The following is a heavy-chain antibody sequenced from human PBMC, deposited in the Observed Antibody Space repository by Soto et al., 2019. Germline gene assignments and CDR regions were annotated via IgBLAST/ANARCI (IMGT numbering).Heavy chain of an antibody. Sequence: EVQLVESGGGLVQPGRSLRLSCAASGFTFEDYAMHWVRQVPGTGLEWVSSISWNSRIVGYAESVKGRFTVSSDNGKNSLCLLTDSLRAEEPASYYCVKEKGSSGFDFSAYWGQGIVVTVPS. J-gene: IGHJ4*02. CDR2: ISWNSRIV. D-gene: IGHD6-19*01. V-gene: IGHV3-9*01. CDR1: GFTFEDYA. CDR3: VKEKGSSGFDFSAY.